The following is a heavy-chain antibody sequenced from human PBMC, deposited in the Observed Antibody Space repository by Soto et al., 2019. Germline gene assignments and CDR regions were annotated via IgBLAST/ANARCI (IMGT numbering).Heavy chain of an antibody. Sequence: ASVKVSCKASGYTFTSYGISWVRQAPGQGLEWMGWISAYNGNTNYAQKLQGRVTMTTDTSTSTAYMELGSLRSEDTAIYYCARDPAPQDNDNLTGYFHFDYWGQGTLVTVSS. CDR1: GYTFTSYG. D-gene: IGHD3-9*01. CDR3: ARDPAPQDNDNLTGYFHFDY. CDR2: ISAYNGNT. J-gene: IGHJ4*02. V-gene: IGHV1-18*01.